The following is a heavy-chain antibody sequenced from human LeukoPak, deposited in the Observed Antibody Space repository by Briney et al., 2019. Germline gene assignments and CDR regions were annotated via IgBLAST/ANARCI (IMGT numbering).Heavy chain of an antibody. J-gene: IGHJ4*02. CDR1: GGSTSSGGYY. V-gene: IGHV4-31*03. CDR3: ARGLWDDSFDY. Sequence: SQTLSLTCTVSGGSTSSGGYYWSWIRQHPGKGLEWIGYIYYSGSTYYNPSLKSRVTISVDTSKNQFSLKLSSVTAADTAMYSCARGLWDDSFDYGGQGTLVTVS. CDR2: IYYSGST. D-gene: IGHD3-22*01.